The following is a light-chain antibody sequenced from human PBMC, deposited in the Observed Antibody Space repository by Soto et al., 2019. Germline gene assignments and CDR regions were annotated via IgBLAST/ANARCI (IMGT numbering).Light chain of an antibody. V-gene: IGKV3-20*01. J-gene: IGKJ4*01. CDR1: QSVGRNF. CDR3: HQYAASPLT. CDR2: GAS. Sequence: EIVLTQSPGTLSLSPGESITLSCWASQSVGRNFLAWYQKKPGRAPRLLIHGASYRATGVPDRFSGSGSETDFTLTISRLEPEDFAVYYCHQYAASPLTFGGGTKVEIK.